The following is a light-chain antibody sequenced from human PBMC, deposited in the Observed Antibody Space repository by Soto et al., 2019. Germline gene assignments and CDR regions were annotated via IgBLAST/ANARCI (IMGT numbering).Light chain of an antibody. CDR1: YIGSKS. V-gene: IGLV3-21*02. Sequence: SYVLTQPPSVSVAPGQTARITCGGNYIGSKSVHWYQQKPGQAPVLVVYDDSDRPSGIPDRFSGSNSGNTATLTIGRVEAGDEADYYCQVWDSSSDHVVFGGGTKLTVL. CDR2: DDS. J-gene: IGLJ2*01. CDR3: QVWDSSSDHVV.